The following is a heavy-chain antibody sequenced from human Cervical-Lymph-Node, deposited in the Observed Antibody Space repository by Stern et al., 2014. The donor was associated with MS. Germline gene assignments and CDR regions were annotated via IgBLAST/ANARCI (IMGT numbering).Heavy chain of an antibody. J-gene: IGHJ4*02. CDR1: GFTFSDYA. Sequence: DQLVQSGGGLVQPGGSLRLSCAASGFTFSDYAMSWVRQAPGEGLEWVSAISLSRGSTFYADSVQGRFTISRDNSKNTLYLQMNSLRAEDTAVYYCAKDRELVVVTFDSWGQGTLVTVSS. CDR2: ISLSRGST. D-gene: IGHD2-15*01. CDR3: AKDRELVVVTFDS. V-gene: IGHV3-23*04.